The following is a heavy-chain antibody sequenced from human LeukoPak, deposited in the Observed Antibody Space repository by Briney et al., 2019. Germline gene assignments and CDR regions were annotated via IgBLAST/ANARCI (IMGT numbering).Heavy chain of an antibody. CDR1: GYTFTGYY. Sequence: ASVKVSCKASGYTFTGYYMHWVRQAPGQGLEWMGWINPNSGGTNYAQKFQGRVTMTSDTSISTAYMELSRLRSDNTAVYYCARDLYGGTSATFDYWGQGTLVTVSS. CDR2: INPNSGGT. V-gene: IGHV1-2*02. J-gene: IGHJ4*02. D-gene: IGHD4-23*01. CDR3: ARDLYGGTSATFDY.